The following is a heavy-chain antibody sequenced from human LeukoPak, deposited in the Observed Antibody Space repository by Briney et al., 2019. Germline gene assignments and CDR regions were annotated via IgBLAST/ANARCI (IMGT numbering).Heavy chain of an antibody. CDR1: GGSISRYY. J-gene: IGHJ4*02. Sequence: SETLSLTCTVSGGSISRYYWSWIRQPPGKGLEWIGYIYYSGSTNYNPSLKSRVTISVDTSKNQFSLKLSSVTAADTAVYYCARATYDFWSGFEDWGQGTLVTVSS. D-gene: IGHD3-3*01. CDR2: IYYSGST. CDR3: ARATYDFWSGFED. V-gene: IGHV4-59*01.